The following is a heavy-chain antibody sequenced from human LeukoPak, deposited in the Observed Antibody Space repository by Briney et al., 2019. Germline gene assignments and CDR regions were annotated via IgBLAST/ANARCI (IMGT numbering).Heavy chain of an antibody. Sequence: GGSLRLSCAASGFTFSSYAMSWVRQAPGKGLEWVSSISSSSSYIYYADSVKGRFTISRDNAKNSLYLQMNSLRAEDTAVYYCARDFGVVFQSYYYYGMDVWGQGTTVTVSS. CDR3: ARDFGVVFQSYYYYGMDV. CDR1: GFTFSSYA. D-gene: IGHD3-3*01. CDR2: ISSSSSYI. V-gene: IGHV3-21*01. J-gene: IGHJ6*02.